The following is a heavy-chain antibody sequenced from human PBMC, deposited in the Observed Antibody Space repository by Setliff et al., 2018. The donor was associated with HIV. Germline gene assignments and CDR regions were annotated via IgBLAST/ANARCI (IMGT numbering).Heavy chain of an antibody. J-gene: IGHJ4*02. CDR3: ARSLLPSITVAGTIGY. D-gene: IGHD6-19*01. Sequence: PSETLSLTCAVSGYSISSGYYWGWIRQPPGKGLEWIGSIYHSGSTYYNPSLKSRVTISVDTSKNQFSLKLSSVTAADTAVYYCARSLLPSITVAGTIGYWGQGSLVTVSS. CDR2: IYHSGST. CDR1: GYSISSGYY. V-gene: IGHV4-38-2*01.